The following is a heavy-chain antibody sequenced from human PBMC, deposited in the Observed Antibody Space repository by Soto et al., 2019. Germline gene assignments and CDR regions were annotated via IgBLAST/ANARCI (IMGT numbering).Heavy chain of an antibody. Sequence: ASVKVSCKASGYTFTGYYMHWVRQAPGQGLEWMGWINPNSGGTNYAQKFQGWVTMTRDTSISTAYMELSRLRSDDTAVYYCARGFGGVIVPPEYLFDYWGQGTLVTVSS. V-gene: IGHV1-2*04. CDR3: ARGFGGVIVPPEYLFDY. D-gene: IGHD3-16*02. J-gene: IGHJ4*02. CDR2: INPNSGGT. CDR1: GYTFTGYY.